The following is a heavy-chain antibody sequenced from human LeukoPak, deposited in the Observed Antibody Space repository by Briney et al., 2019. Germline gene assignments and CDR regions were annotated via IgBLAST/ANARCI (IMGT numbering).Heavy chain of an antibody. J-gene: IGHJ4*02. D-gene: IGHD6-19*01. CDR1: RYTFTSYG. Sequence: ASVKVSCKASRYTFTSYGISWVRQAPGQGLEWMGWISGDNGDTNYAQKLQGRVTMTTDTSTSTAYMELRSLRSDDTAVYYCARSSVADSSGWYYFDHWGQGTLVTVSS. CDR2: ISGDNGDT. CDR3: ARSSVADSSGWYYFDH. V-gene: IGHV1-18*04.